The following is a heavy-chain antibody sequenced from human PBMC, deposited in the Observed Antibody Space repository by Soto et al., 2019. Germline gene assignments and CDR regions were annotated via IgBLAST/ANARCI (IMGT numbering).Heavy chain of an antibody. D-gene: IGHD6-19*01. CDR1: GYTFASYY. CDR3: ARTGILIAVAGTKDYYYYGMDV. Sequence: ASVKVSCKASGYTFASYYMQWVRQAPGQGLEWMGIINPSGGSTSYAQKFQGRVTTTRDTSTSTVYMELSSLRSEDTAVYYCARTGILIAVAGTKDYYYYGMDVWGQGTTVTVSS. J-gene: IGHJ6*02. CDR2: INPSGGST. V-gene: IGHV1-46*01.